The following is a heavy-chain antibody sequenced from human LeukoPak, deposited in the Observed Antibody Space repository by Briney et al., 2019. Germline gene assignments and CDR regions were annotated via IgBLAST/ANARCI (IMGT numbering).Heavy chain of an antibody. J-gene: IGHJ4*02. V-gene: IGHV3-30*04. Sequence: GGSLRLSCAASGFTFSSYAMHWVRQAPGKGLEWVAVISYDGSNKYYADSVKGRFTISRDNSKNTLYLQMNSLRAEDTAVYYCPRDRDSSGWYYFDYWGQGTLVTVSS. D-gene: IGHD6-19*01. CDR2: ISYDGSNK. CDR3: PRDRDSSGWYYFDY. CDR1: GFTFSSYA.